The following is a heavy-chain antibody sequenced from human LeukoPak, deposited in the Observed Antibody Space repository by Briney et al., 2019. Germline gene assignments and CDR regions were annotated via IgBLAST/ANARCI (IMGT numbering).Heavy chain of an antibody. Sequence: GGSLRLSREVSGVTVSRNHMRWVRQAPGKGLEWVSAIYSGGGTYYVDSVKGRFTLSTDISKNTLYLQMNGLKAEARLVDYGVRGESWGQGTLVTVSS. J-gene: IGHJ4*02. CDR3: VRGES. CDR2: IYSGGGT. V-gene: IGHV3-66*01. CDR1: GVTVSRNH.